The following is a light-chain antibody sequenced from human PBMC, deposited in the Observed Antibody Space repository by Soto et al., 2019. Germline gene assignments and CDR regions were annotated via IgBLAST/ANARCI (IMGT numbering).Light chain of an antibody. CDR3: QQYTSYPLT. V-gene: IGKV1-5*03. Sequence: DIQMTQSPSTLSASVGDRVTITCRASQTISTLLAWYQQKPGRAPTLLIYKASTLESGVPSRFSGSGSGTGFTLTISGLQPDDSATYYCQQYTSYPLTFGQGTRLEIK. CDR2: KAS. J-gene: IGKJ5*01. CDR1: QTISTL.